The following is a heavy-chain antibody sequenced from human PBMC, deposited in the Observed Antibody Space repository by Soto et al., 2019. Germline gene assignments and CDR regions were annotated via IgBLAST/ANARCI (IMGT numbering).Heavy chain of an antibody. V-gene: IGHV1-69*06. CDR2: IITIVTTP. CDR3: ERVGYNFWGRYHYYGMDV. CDR1: GGTFSSYA. J-gene: IGHJ6*02. D-gene: IGHD3-3*01. Sequence: QVRLVQSGAEVKKPGSSVKVSCEASGGTFSSYAVTWVRQAPGQGLEWMGGIITIVTTPNYAQKFQGRLTISADKSTSTSYVELSSLRSEDTGVYDCERVGYNFWGRYHYYGMDVWGQGTTVIVSS.